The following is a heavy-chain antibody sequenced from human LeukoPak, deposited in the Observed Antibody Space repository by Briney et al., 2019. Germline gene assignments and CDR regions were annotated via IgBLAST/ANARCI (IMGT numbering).Heavy chain of an antibody. CDR2: IYPDDSDA. CDR1: GYSFTTYW. J-gene: IGHJ4*02. D-gene: IGHD1-26*01. V-gene: IGHV5-51*01. Sequence: GESLKISCKGSGYSFTTYWIGWVRQMPGKGLEWMGFIYPDDSDAKYSPSFQGQVTMSADKSISTAYLQWSSLKASDTAMYYCARRVGAPTAFFDYWGQGTLVTVSS. CDR3: ARRVGAPTAFFDY.